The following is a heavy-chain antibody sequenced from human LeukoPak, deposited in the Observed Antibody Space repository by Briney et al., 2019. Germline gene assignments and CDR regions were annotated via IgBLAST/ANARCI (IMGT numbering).Heavy chain of an antibody. CDR1: GFTFSNYG. Sequence: GRSLRLSCVVSGFTFSNYGMHWVRQAPGKGLEWVAVISYDGSNKYYADSVKGRFTISRDNSKNTLYLQMNSLRAEDTAVYYCARATDSGIAADWGQGTLVTVSS. D-gene: IGHD6-13*01. J-gene: IGHJ4*02. V-gene: IGHV3-30*03. CDR2: ISYDGSNK. CDR3: ARATDSGIAAD.